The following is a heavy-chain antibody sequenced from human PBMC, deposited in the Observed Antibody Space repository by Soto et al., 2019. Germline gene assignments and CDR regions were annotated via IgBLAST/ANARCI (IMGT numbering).Heavy chain of an antibody. J-gene: IGHJ1*01. CDR1: GFTFSSYA. CDR2: ISGSGGST. CDR3: AKDRTYDSSGPVLLVH. Sequence: QAGGSLRLSCAASGFTFSSYAMSWVRQAPGKGLEWVSAISGSGGSTYYADSVKGRFTISRDNSKNTLYLQMNSLRAEDTAVYYCAKDRTYDSSGPVLLVHWGQGTLVTVSS. D-gene: IGHD3-22*01. V-gene: IGHV3-23*01.